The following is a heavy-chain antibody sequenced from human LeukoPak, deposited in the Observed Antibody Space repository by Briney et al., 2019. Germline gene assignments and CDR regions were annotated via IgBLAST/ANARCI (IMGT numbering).Heavy chain of an antibody. V-gene: IGHV1-46*01. CDR3: ARDLRGGYSLAEEYMDV. CDR1: GYTFTSYY. CDR2: INPSGGST. J-gene: IGHJ6*03. Sequence: VASVKVSCKASGYTFTSYYMHWVRQAPGQGLEWMGIINPSGGSTSYAQKFQGRVTMTRDTSTSTVYMELSSLRSEDTAVYYCARDLRGGYSLAEEYMDVWGKGTTVTVSS. D-gene: IGHD1-26*01.